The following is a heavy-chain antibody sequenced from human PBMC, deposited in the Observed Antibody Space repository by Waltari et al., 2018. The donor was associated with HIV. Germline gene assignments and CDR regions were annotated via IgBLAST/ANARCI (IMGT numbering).Heavy chain of an antibody. D-gene: IGHD3-22*01. Sequence: QVQLVQPGAEVKKPGPSAKVSCKASGGTVSSYDISWGRQAPGQGLGWIGAINPPFGEANYARKFQGRLTMTADESTSTGDMELSILRSEDTAVYYCARVPDRSGYQRYAMDVRGQGTTVTVS. CDR1: GGTVSSYD. V-gene: IGHV1-69*01. CDR3: ARVPDRSGYQRYAMDV. CDR2: INPPFGEA. J-gene: IGHJ6*02.